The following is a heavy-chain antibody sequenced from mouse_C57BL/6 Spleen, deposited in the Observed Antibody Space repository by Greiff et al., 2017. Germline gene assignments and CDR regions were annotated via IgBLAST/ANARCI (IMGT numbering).Heavy chain of an antibody. Sequence: EVQVVESGPGLVKPSQSLSLTCSVTGYSITSGYYWNWIRQFPGNKLEWMGYISYDGSNNYNPSLKNRISITRDTSKNQFFLKLNSVTTEDTATYYCALYYDYDAFAYWGQETLVTVSA. J-gene: IGHJ3*01. D-gene: IGHD2-4*01. CDR2: ISYDGSN. CDR1: GYSITSGYY. CDR3: ALYYDYDAFAY. V-gene: IGHV3-6*01.